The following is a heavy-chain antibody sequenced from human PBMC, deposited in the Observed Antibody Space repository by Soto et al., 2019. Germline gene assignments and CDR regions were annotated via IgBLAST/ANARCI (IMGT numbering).Heavy chain of an antibody. D-gene: IGHD2-2*01. J-gene: IGHJ6*03. CDR2: IWYDGSNK. CDR1: GFTFSSYG. V-gene: IGHV3-33*01. CDR3: ARWPCSSTSCYDDYYYYYMDV. Sequence: GGSLRLSCAASGFTFSSYGMHWVRQAPGKGLEWVAVIWYDGSNKYYADSVKGRFTISRDNSKNTLYLQMNSLRAEDTAVYYCARWPCSSTSCYDDYYYYYMDVWGKGTTVTVSS.